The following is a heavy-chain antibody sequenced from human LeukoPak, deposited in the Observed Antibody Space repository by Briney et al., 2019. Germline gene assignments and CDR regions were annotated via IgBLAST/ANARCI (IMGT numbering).Heavy chain of an antibody. J-gene: IGHJ4*01. CDR3: AKDHLNRGWSYFDS. D-gene: IGHD6-19*01. CDR1: GFTFSNYV. V-gene: IGHV3-33*06. Sequence: PGGSLRLSCAASGFTFSNYVMHWVRQAPGKGLEWVAIISSDGSPKSYADSVKGRFTISRDNSKNTVYLQMNSLRAEDTAVYYCAKDHLNRGWSYFDSWGHGTLVTVSS. CDR2: ISSDGSPK.